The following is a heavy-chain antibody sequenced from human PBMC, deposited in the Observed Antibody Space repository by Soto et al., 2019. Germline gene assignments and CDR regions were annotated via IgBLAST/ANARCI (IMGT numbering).Heavy chain of an antibody. J-gene: IGHJ6*03. V-gene: IGHV4-59*01. Sequence: SETLSLTCTVSGGSISSYYWSWIRQPPGKGLEWIGYIYYSGSTNYNPSLKSRVTISVDTSKNQFSLKLSSVTAADTAVYYCARGQPMSYYGSGSYYMDVWGRGTTVTVSS. CDR2: IYYSGST. D-gene: IGHD3-10*01. CDR1: GGSISSYY. CDR3: ARGQPMSYYGSGSYYMDV.